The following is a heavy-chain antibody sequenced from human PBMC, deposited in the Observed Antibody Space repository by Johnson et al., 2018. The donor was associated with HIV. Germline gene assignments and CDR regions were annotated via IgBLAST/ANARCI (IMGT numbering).Heavy chain of an antibody. V-gene: IGHV3-30*04. D-gene: IGHD3/OR15-3a*01. CDR1: GFTFSNYA. CDR3: ARDSHNFWTDAFDI. J-gene: IGHJ3*02. CDR2: ISLDGSNK. Sequence: QVQLVESGGGVVQPGRSLRPSCAASGFTFSNYAMHWVRQAPGKGLEWLSVISLDGSNKYYADSVKGRFTISRDTSKNTLYLQMNSLSAEDTAVYYCARDSHNFWTDAFDIWGQVTMVTVSS.